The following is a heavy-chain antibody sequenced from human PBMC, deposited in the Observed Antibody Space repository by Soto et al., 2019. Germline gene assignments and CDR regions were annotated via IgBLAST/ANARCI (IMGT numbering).Heavy chain of an antibody. Sequence: SQMLSLTSTVLWDRVLDHSARWNWIRLSPSRGLEWLARTYYRSRWYNDYAVSVRSRITVNPDTSKNQFSLQLTSVTTEDTAVYYSAGSTSDQWYYMDFWGKGTTDTGSS. D-gene: IGHD1-7*01. J-gene: IGHJ6*03. CDR1: WDRVLDHSAR. CDR2: TYYRSRWYN. CDR3: AGSTSDQWYYMDF. V-gene: IGHV6-1*01.